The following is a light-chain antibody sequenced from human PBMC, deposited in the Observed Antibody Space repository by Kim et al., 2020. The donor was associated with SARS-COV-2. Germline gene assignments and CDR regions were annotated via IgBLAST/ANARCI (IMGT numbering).Light chain of an antibody. CDR1: KIGTKN. CDR3: HVWDSTSDHHV. CDR2: YDN. Sequence: PRKMATLTCGGNKIGTKNDPCYQHRPRRTPVLVIYYDNDRPSGIPGRFSGSNSGNTATLTINRVEVADEANYYCHVWDSTSDHHVFGTGTKVTVL. J-gene: IGLJ1*01. V-gene: IGLV3-21*04.